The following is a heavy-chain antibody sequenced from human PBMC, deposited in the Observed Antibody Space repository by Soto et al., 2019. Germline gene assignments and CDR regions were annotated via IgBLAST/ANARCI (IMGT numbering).Heavy chain of an antibody. CDR2: ISYDGSFV. J-gene: IGHJ4*02. Sequence: AGGSLRLSCVVSGLTFSDYGFHWVRQAPGKGLDWVAAISYDGSFVYYADSVRGRFTISGDNSKNTIFLHMDSLRAEDTAVYYCAKDRNYPRDQFHYWGQGTLVTVSS. CDR1: GLTFSDYG. CDR3: AKDRNYPRDQFHY. V-gene: IGHV3-30*18. D-gene: IGHD1-7*01.